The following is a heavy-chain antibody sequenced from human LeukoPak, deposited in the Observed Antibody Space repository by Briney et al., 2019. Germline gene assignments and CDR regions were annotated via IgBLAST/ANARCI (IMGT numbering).Heavy chain of an antibody. CDR3: ARSNQADDY. Sequence: GRSLRLSCAASGFTFSSYWMHWVRQVPGKGLVWVARINPGGSSITYADSVKGRFTISRHNAKNTLYLQMDSLRAEDTGVYYCARSNQADDYWGQGTLVTVSS. CDR2: INPGGSSI. D-gene: IGHD1-14*01. V-gene: IGHV3-74*01. CDR1: GFTFSSYW. J-gene: IGHJ4*02.